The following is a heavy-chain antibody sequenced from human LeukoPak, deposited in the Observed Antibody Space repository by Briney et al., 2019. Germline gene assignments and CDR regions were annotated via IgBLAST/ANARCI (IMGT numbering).Heavy chain of an antibody. V-gene: IGHV1-2*02. J-gene: IGHJ6*03. CDR3: ARVLSGYDQGEYYYYYYYMDV. D-gene: IGHD5-12*01. CDR1: GYTFTGYY. Sequence: GASVKVSCKASGYTFTGYYMHWVRQAPGQGLEWMGWINPNSGGTNYAQKFQGRVTMTRDTSISTAYMELSRLRSDDTAVYYCARVLSGYDQGEYYYYYYYMDVWGKGTTVTVSS. CDR2: INPNSGGT.